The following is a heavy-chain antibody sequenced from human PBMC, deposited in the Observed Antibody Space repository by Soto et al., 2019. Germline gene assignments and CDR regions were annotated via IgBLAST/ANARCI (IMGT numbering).Heavy chain of an antibody. CDR2: INAGNGNT. Sequence: GASVKVSCKASGYTFISYAMHWGRQAPGQRLEWMGWINAGNGNTKYSQKFQGRVTITRDTSASTAYMELSSLRSEDTAVYYCAKEKAGRAYYYYYGIDVWGQGTTVTVSS. V-gene: IGHV1-3*01. D-gene: IGHD6-13*01. CDR1: GYTFISYA. CDR3: AKEKAGRAYYYYYGIDV. J-gene: IGHJ6*02.